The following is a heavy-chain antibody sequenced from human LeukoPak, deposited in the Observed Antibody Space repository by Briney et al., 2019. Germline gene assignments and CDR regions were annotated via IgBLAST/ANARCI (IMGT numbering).Heavy chain of an antibody. J-gene: IGHJ4*02. D-gene: IGHD3-16*02. CDR2: MYYSGNT. CDR3: ARTLGWASSRYPFDG. V-gene: IGHV4-39*01. Sequence: SETLSLTCSVSGGSISSSNYYWGWIRQPPGKGLEWIGSMYYSGNTDYNPSLKSRVTISVDTSKNQFSLKVNSVTAADTAVYYCARTLGWASSRYPFDGWGQGTLVTVSS. CDR1: GGSISSSNYY.